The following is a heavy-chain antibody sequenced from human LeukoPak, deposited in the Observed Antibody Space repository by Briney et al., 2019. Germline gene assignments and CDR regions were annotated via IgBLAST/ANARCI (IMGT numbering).Heavy chain of an antibody. J-gene: IGHJ4*02. CDR3: ARRIGSGSYPTIDY. CDR1: GGSISSGGYY. V-gene: IGHV4-31*03. Sequence: SETLSLTCTVSGGSISSGGYYWSWIRQHPGKGLEWIGYIYYSGSTYYNPSLKSRVTISVDTSKNQFSLKLSSVAAADTAVYYCARRIGSGSYPTIDYWGQGTLVTVSS. D-gene: IGHD1-26*01. CDR2: IYYSGST.